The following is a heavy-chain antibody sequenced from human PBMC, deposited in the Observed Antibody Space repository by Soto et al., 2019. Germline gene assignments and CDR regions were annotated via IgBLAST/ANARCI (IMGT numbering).Heavy chain of an antibody. Sequence: QVQLVQSGAEVKRPGASVKVSCTASGYTFTNNDINWVRQATGQRPEWMGWMNPKSGNTGYAQWFQGRVSMTRDNSITTAYMELRGLRSDDTAVYYCARAPVDRYSADYFDNWGQGTLVTVSS. CDR2: MNPKSGNT. CDR3: ARAPVDRYSADYFDN. J-gene: IGHJ4*02. D-gene: IGHD5-12*01. CDR1: GYTFTNND. V-gene: IGHV1-8*01.